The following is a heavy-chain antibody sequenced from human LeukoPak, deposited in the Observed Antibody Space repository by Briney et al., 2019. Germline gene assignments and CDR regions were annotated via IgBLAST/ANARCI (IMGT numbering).Heavy chain of an antibody. J-gene: IGHJ5*02. CDR1: GFTFSSYA. D-gene: IGHD6-19*01. V-gene: IGHV3-23*01. Sequence: GGSLRLSCAASGFTFSSYAMSWVRQAPGEGLEWVSAISGSGGSTYYADSVKGRFTISRDNSKNTLYLQMNSLRAEDTAVYYCAKGNPVAGTSSWFVPWGQGTLVTVSS. CDR3: AKGNPVAGTSSWFVP. CDR2: ISGSGGST.